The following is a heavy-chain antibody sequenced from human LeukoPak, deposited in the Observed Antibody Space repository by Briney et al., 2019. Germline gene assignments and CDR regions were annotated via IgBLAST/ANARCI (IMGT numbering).Heavy chain of an antibody. Sequence: GGSLRLSCAASGFTFSSYWMSWVRQAPGKGLEWVANIKQDGSEKYYVDSVKGRFTISRDNAKNSLYLQMNSLRAEDTAVYYCAREGLRFLEWLSLLGDSDYWGQGTLVTVSS. CDR1: GFTFSSYW. CDR3: AREGLRFLEWLSLLGDSDY. D-gene: IGHD3-3*01. CDR2: IKQDGSEK. J-gene: IGHJ4*02. V-gene: IGHV3-7*01.